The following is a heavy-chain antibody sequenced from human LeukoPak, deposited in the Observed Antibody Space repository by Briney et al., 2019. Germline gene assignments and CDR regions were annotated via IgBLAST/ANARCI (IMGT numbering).Heavy chain of an antibody. CDR1: GFTFDDYA. V-gene: IGHV3-9*03. D-gene: IGHD3-10*01. CDR3: AKASSPYYGSGSYALYDY. J-gene: IGHJ4*02. CDR2: ISWNSGSI. Sequence: PGGSLRLSCAASGFTFDDYAVHWVRQAPGKGLEWVSGISWNSGSIGYADSVKGRFTISRDNAKNSLYLQMNSLRAEDMALYYCAKASSPYYGSGSYALYDYWGQGTLVTVSS.